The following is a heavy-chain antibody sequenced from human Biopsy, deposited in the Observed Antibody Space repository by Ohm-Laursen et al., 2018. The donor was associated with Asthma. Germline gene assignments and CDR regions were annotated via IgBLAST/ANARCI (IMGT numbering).Heavy chain of an antibody. V-gene: IGHV1-2*06. Sequence: ATVKISCKTSGYTFIGYHIYWVRQAPGQGLEWMGRINPNSGGTNYAQKFQGRVTMTSDTSISTAYMELSRLRSDDTALYYCARGQKSPGDRWFDPWGQGTLVTVSS. CDR2: INPNSGGT. CDR3: ARGQKSPGDRWFDP. D-gene: IGHD7-27*01. CDR1: GYTFIGYH. J-gene: IGHJ5*02.